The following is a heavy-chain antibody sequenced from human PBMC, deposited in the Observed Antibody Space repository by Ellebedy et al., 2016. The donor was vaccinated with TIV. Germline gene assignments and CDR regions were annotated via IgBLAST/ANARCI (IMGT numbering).Heavy chain of an antibody. V-gene: IGHV3-23*01. D-gene: IGHD3-10*01. J-gene: IGHJ3*02. CDR1: GFTFSYFP. CDR3: ARVVDNAFDI. CDR2: IGGSGGSP. Sequence: GGSLRLSCAASGFTFSYFPMHWVRQAPGKGLEWVSRIGGSGGSPMYADSVRGRFTISRDNSKNTLYLQMNSLRAEDTALYYCARVVDNAFDIWGQGTMVTVSS.